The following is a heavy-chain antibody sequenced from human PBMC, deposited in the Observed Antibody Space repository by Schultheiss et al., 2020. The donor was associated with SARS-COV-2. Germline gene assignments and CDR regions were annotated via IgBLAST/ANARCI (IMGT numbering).Heavy chain of an antibody. CDR3: AREPSGWTRSGFDY. D-gene: IGHD6-19*01. CDR1: GGSISSSSYY. CDR2: ISYSGST. J-gene: IGHJ4*02. Sequence: SQTLSLTCTVSGGSISSSSYYWGWIRQPPEKGLEWIAGISYSGSTFYNPSLKSRVTISVDTPKNQFFLRVSSVTAADTAVYYCAREPSGWTRSGFDYWGQGALVTVSS. V-gene: IGHV4-39*02.